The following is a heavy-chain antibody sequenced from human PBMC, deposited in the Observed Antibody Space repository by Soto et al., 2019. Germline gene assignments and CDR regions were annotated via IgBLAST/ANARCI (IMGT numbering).Heavy chain of an antibody. CDR1: GFTFSSYA. J-gene: IGHJ6*02. Sequence: PGGSLRLSCAASGFTFSSYAMSWVRQAPGKGLEWVSAISGSGGSTYYADSVKGRFTISRDNSKNTLYLQMNSLRAEDTAVYYCAKDPYCSSTSCYDRYYYGMDVWGQGTTVTVSS. V-gene: IGHV3-23*01. CDR2: ISGSGGST. CDR3: AKDPYCSSTSCYDRYYYGMDV. D-gene: IGHD2-2*01.